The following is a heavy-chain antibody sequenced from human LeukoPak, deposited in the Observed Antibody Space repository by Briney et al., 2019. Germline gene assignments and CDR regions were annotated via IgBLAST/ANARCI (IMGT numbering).Heavy chain of an antibody. CDR2: IYPGDSDT. J-gene: IGHJ5*02. V-gene: IGHV5-51*01. CDR3: ARVYSSGWFDP. D-gene: IGHD6-19*01. CDR1: GYSFTSYW. Sequence: GESLKISSKGSGYSFTSYWIGWVRPMPGKGLEWMGIIYPGDSDTRYSPSFQGQVTISADKSISTAYLQWSSLKASDTALYYCARVYSSGWFDPWGQGTLVTVSS.